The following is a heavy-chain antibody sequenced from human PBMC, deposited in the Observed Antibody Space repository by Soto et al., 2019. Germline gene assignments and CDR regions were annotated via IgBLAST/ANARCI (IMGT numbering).Heavy chain of an antibody. CDR1: GFTFSSYG. D-gene: IGHD5-18*01. CDR3: ARDLSRGYSYGSDY. CDR2: IWYDGSNK. J-gene: IGHJ4*02. V-gene: IGHV3-33*01. Sequence: QVQLVESGGGVGQPGRSLRLSCAASGFTFSSYGMHWVRQAPGKGLGWVAGIWYDGSNKYYADSVKGRFTISRDTSKNTLYLQMNSLRAEDTAVYYCARDLSRGYSYGSDYWGQGTLVTVSS.